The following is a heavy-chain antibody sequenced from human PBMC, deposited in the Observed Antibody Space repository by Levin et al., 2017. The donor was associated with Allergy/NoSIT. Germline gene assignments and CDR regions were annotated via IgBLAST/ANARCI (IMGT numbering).Heavy chain of an antibody. CDR3: ATFYDSSGYYHRGRFDS. V-gene: IGHV1-24*01. Sequence: GESLKISCQVSGYTLTELSMHWVRQAPGKGLEWMGGFDPEDGETIYAQKFQGRVTMTEDTSTDTAYMELSSLRSENTAVYYCATFYDSSGYYHRGRFDSWGQGPLDTVSS. J-gene: IGHJ4*02. D-gene: IGHD3-22*01. CDR2: FDPEDGET. CDR1: GYTLTELS.